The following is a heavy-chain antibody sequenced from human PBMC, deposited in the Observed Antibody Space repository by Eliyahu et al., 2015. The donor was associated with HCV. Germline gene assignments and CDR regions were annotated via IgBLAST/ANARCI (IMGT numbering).Heavy chain of an antibody. D-gene: IGHD2-15*01. CDR2: IKSKTDGGTT. CDR1: GFTFXNAW. CDR3: TPQKGCSGGSCYLR. Sequence: EVQLVESGGGLVKPGGSLRLXCAASGFTFXNAWMSWVRQAPGKGLGWVGRIKSKTDGGTTDYAAPVKGRFTISRDDSKNTLYLQMNSLKTEDTAVYYCTPQKGCSGGSCYLRWGQGTLVTVSS. J-gene: IGHJ4*02. V-gene: IGHV3-15*01.